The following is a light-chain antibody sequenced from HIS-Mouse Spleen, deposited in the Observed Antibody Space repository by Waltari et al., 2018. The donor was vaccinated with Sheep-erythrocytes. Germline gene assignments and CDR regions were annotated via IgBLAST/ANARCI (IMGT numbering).Light chain of an antibody. J-gene: IGLJ1*01. Sequence: QSVLTQPPSASGTPGQRVTISCSGSSSNIGSNTVNCYQQLPGTAPKLMIYDVSKPPSGVPDRFPGSKSGNTASLTISGLQAEDEADYYCCSYAGSYNHVFATGTKVTVL. CDR2: DVS. CDR3: CSYAGSYNHV. CDR1: SSNIGSNT. V-gene: IGLV1-44*01.